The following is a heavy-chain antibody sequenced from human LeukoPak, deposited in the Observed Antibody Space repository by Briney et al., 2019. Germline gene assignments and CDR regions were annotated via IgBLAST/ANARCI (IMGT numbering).Heavy chain of an antibody. CDR2: IYSAGST. J-gene: IGHJ3*02. Sequence: GGSLRLSCAASGFTVSSNYMSWVRQAPGKGLEWISVIYSAGSTYYADSVKGRFTISRDNSKNTLYLQMSSLRAEDTAVYYCAVEGFDIWGHGTMVTVSS. CDR3: AVEGFDI. CDR1: GFTVSSNY. D-gene: IGHD1-1*01. V-gene: IGHV3-53*01.